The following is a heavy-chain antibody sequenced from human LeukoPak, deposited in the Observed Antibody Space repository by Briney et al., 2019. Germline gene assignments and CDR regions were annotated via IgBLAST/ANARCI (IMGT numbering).Heavy chain of an antibody. Sequence: ASVQVSFQVCGYTLIELSMHWVRPARGKGIEWVGGFDPEAGETIYAQKLQGRVTMTEDTSTDTAYMELSSLRSEDTAVYYCATDLAYTTGVSFWGKGTTVTVSS. CDR1: GYTLIELS. CDR2: FDPEAGET. J-gene: IGHJ6*04. D-gene: IGHD2-8*01. V-gene: IGHV1-24*01. CDR3: ATDLAYTTGVSF.